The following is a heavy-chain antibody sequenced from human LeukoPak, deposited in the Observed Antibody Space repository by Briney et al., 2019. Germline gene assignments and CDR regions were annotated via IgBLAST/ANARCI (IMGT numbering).Heavy chain of an antibody. CDR2: IYSGGST. Sequence: GGSLRLSCAASGFTFSSTYMSWVRQTPGKGLEWVSVIYSGGSTYYADSMKGRFTISRDNSKNTLYLQMNSLRAEDTAVYYCARDLLEWYFDYWGQGTLVTVSS. J-gene: IGHJ4*02. CDR1: GFTFSSTY. CDR3: ARDLLEWYFDY. V-gene: IGHV3-66*01. D-gene: IGHD3-3*01.